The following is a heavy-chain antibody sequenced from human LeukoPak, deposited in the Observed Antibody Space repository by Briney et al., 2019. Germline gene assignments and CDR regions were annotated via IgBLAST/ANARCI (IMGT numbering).Heavy chain of an antibody. CDR3: AREVREWAHYYYYYMDV. D-gene: IGHD2-8*01. CDR2: INWNGGST. CDR1: GFTFDDYG. J-gene: IGHJ6*03. Sequence: PGRSLRLSCAASGFTFDDYGMSWVRQTPGKGQEWVSGINWNGGSTGYAESVKGRFTISRDNAKNSLYLQMNSLRAEDTALYHCAREVREWAHYYYYYMDVWGKGTTVTISS. V-gene: IGHV3-20*01.